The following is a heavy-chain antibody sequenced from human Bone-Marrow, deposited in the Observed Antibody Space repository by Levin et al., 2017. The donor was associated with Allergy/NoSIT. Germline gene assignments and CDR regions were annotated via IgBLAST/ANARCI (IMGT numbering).Heavy chain of an antibody. CDR1: GFTFSDAW. J-gene: IGHJ3*02. V-gene: IGHV3-15*01. D-gene: IGHD3-3*01. Sequence: GGSLRLSCAASGFTFSDAWMNWVRQAPGKGLEWVGRIRSAAAGGTREYAAPVKGRFSMSRDDSKNTLYLQLSSLKSEDTAESYCATDSVFGVILNAFDMWGLGTMVTVSS. CDR3: ATDSVFGVILNAFDM. CDR2: IRSAAAGGTR.